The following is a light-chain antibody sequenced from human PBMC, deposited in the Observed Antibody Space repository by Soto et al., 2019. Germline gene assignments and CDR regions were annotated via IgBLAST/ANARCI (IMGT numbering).Light chain of an antibody. CDR2: AAS. V-gene: IGKV1-6*01. CDR3: LQDYIYPWT. Sequence: AIQMTQSPSSLSASVGDRVTITCRASQGIGNDLGWYQQKPGKAPKLLIYAASSLQSGVPSRFSGSGSGTDFTLTVSSLQHEDFATYYCLQDYIYPWTFGQGTKVEIK. J-gene: IGKJ1*01. CDR1: QGIGND.